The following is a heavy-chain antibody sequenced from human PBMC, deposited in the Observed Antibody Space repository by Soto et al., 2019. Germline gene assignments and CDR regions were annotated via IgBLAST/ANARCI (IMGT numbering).Heavy chain of an antibody. V-gene: IGHV3-23*01. CDR2: ISGGGTST. D-gene: IGHD4-4*01. J-gene: IGHJ6*02. CDR1: GFTFSTYV. Sequence: EVQLLGSGGGLVQPGGSLRVSCAASGFTFSTYVMSWVRQAPGKGLEWVSGISGGGTSTKYADSVKGRFTISRDNSKNTVYLQMNTLGADDTDVYYCAKDRKDYSETPYGMGVWGQGTTVTVSS. CDR3: AKDRKDYSETPYGMGV.